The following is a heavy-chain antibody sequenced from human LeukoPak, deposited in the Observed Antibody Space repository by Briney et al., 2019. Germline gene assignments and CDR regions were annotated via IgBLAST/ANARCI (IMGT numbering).Heavy chain of an antibody. J-gene: IGHJ4*02. CDR3: ATVGNYYGSGSYGRVFDY. Sequence: GASVKVSCKVSGYTLTELSMHWVRQAPGKGLEWMGGFDPEDGETIYAQKFQGRVTMTEDTSTDTAYMELSSLRSEDTAVYYCATVGNYYGSGSYGRVFDYWGQGTLVTASS. CDR1: GYTLTELS. CDR2: FDPEDGET. V-gene: IGHV1-24*01. D-gene: IGHD3-10*01.